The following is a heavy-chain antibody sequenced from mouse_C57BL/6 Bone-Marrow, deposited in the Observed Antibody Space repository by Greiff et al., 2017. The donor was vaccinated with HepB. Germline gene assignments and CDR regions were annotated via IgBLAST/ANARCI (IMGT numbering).Heavy chain of an antibody. V-gene: IGHV10-1*01. CDR1: GFSFNTYA. Sequence: EVMLVESGGGLVQPKGSLKLSCAASGFSFNTYAMNWVRQAPGKGLEWVARIRSKSNNYATYYADSVKDRFTISRDDSESMLYLQMNNLKTEDTAMYYCVRHDPCYAMDYWGQGTSVTVSS. CDR2: IRSKSNNYAT. CDR3: VRHDPCYAMDY. J-gene: IGHJ4*01.